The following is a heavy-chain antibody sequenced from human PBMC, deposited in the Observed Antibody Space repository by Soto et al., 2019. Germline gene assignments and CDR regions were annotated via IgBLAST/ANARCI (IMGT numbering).Heavy chain of an antibody. CDR3: ARGYSSSWWYYFDY. CDR1: GGTFSSYT. V-gene: IGHV1-69*02. D-gene: IGHD6-13*01. CDR2: IIPILGIA. J-gene: IGHJ4*02. Sequence: QVQLVQSGAEVKKPGSSVKVSCKASGGTFSSYTISWVRQAPGQGLEWMGRIIPILGIANYAQKFQGRVTITADKSTSTADMELSSLRSEDTAVYYCARGYSSSWWYYFDYWGQGTLVTVSS.